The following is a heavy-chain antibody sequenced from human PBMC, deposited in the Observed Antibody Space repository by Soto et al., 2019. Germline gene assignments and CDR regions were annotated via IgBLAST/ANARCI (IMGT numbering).Heavy chain of an antibody. J-gene: IGHJ5*02. CDR1: GGSFSGYY. CDR3: ARQATGYYYGWFDP. V-gene: IGHV4-34*01. CDR2: INHSGGT. Sequence: PSETLSLTCAVYGGSFSGYYWSWIRQPPGKGLEWIGEINHSGGTFYTPSLKSRVTMSVDTSNNQFSLKLSSVTAADTAVYYCARQATGYYYGWFDPWGQGTLVTVSS. D-gene: IGHD3-22*01.